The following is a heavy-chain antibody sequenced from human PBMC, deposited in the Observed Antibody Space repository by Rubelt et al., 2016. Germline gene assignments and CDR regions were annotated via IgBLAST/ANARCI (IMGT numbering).Heavy chain of an antibody. D-gene: IGHD3-22*01. J-gene: IGHJ4*02. Sequence: QVQLVQSGAEVKKPGASVKVSCKASGYTFTGYYMHWVRQAPGQGLEWMGWINPNSGGTNYAQKFQGRVTMTGETSIGTAYMELSRLRSDDTAVYYCARFAIGGHSSGYLFDYWGQGTLVTVSS. V-gene: IGHV1-2*02. CDR2: INPNSGGT. CDR1: GYTFTGYY. CDR3: ARFAIGGHSSGYLFDY.